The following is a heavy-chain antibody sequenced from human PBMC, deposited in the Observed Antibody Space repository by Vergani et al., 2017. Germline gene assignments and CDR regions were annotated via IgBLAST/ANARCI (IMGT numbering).Heavy chain of an antibody. J-gene: IGHJ3*02. CDR2: IWDDGSNK. Sequence: QVQLVESGGGVVQPGRSLRLSCAASGFIFSSYAMHWVRQAPGKGLECVAVIWDDGSNKYYADSVKGRFTISRDNSKNTLYLQMNSLRAEDTAVYYCATDAGLSPFDIWGQGTMVTVSS. V-gene: IGHV3-33*01. CDR3: ATDAGLSPFDI. CDR1: GFIFSSYA.